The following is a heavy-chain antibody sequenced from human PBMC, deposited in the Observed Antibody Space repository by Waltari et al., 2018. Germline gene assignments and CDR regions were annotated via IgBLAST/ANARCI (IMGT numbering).Heavy chain of an antibody. CDR2: ISGYNGNT. CDR1: GYTFTKYD. J-gene: IGHJ4*02. CDR3: ARNSYTGYEDS. D-gene: IGHD5-12*01. V-gene: IGHV1-18*01. Sequence: QVQLVQSGAEVKKPGASVKVSCKAPGYTFTKYDLSWVRQAPGQGLEWMGWISGYNGNTYNAQKFQGRITLTADTSTTTAYMELRSLRSDDTAVYYCARNSYTGYEDSWGQGTLVTVSS.